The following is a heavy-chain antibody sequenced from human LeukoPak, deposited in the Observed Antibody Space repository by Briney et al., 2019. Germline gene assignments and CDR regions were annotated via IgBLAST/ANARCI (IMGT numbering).Heavy chain of an antibody. CDR2: INWNSGST. V-gene: IGHV3-20*04. CDR1: GFTFADYG. D-gene: IGHD3-22*01. J-gene: IGHJ4*02. Sequence: GGSLRLSCAASGFTFADYGMSWVRQAPGKGLEWVSGINWNSGSTGYAHSVKGRFTISRDTAKTSPYMQMTSLRAEDTALYYCARVLSPTDSSGSCDYWGQGTLGTVSS. CDR3: ARVLSPTDSSGSCDY.